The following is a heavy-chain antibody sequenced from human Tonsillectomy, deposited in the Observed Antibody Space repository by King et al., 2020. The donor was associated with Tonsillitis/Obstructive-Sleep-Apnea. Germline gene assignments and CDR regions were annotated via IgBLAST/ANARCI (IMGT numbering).Heavy chain of an antibody. CDR2: IRSKPYGGTT. V-gene: IGHV3-49*04. CDR3: TTVALLVGIPDAPEGWFDP. CDR1: GFTFGDHA. J-gene: IGHJ5*02. Sequence: VQLVESGGDLVQPGRSLRLSCTDSGFTFGDHAMSWVRQAPGKGLEWVGFIRSKPYGGTTEYAASVKGRFTISRDDSNSIAYLQMNNLKTEDTAMYYCTTVALLVGIPDAPEGWFDPWGQGTLVIVSS. D-gene: IGHD2-15*01.